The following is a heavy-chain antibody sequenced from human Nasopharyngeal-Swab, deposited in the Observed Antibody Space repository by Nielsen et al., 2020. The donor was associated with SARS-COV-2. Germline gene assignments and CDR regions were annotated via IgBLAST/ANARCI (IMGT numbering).Heavy chain of an antibody. Sequence: PQTLSPTCPVSAGSISSRTYYWGWIRHPPGKGLEWIGSTFYSGNTYYNPSPKSRVAISIDTSQHQLYLNLRSVTAADTAVYFCARLYSGSRPPDYWGQGTLVTVSS. J-gene: IGHJ4*02. CDR3: ARLYSGSRPPDY. CDR1: AGSISSRTYY. D-gene: IGHD1-26*01. V-gene: IGHV4-39*01. CDR2: TFYSGNT.